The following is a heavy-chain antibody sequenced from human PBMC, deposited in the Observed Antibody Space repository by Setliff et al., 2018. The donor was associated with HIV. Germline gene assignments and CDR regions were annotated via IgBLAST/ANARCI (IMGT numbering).Heavy chain of an antibody. CDR3: ARRVLQDSTITSSNWFDS. V-gene: IGHV4-4*09. D-gene: IGHD2-2*01. Sequence: PSETLSLTCTVSGDSISSYSWNWIRQPPGRGLEWIGYVYASGETNYNPSLKSRVTMSTATSRNQFFLNLNYATAADTAEYFCARRVLQDSTITSSNWFDSWGQGTLVTVSS. J-gene: IGHJ5*01. CDR1: GDSISSYS. CDR2: VYASGET.